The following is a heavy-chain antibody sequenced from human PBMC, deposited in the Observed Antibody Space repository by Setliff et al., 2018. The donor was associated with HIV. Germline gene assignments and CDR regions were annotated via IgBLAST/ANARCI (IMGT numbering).Heavy chain of an antibody. CDR1: GDSVNGYY. D-gene: IGHD3-10*01. CDR3: AREGRWLEHPYGFAV. Sequence: SETLSLTCTVSGDSVNGYYWSWIRQPAGKGLEWVGRINPSGSSNYNPSLKSRVTISVDTTKNQFSLKMASVTAADTAVYYCAREGRWLEHPYGFAVWGQGRLVTVSS. J-gene: IGHJ1*01. CDR2: INPSGSS. V-gene: IGHV4-4*07.